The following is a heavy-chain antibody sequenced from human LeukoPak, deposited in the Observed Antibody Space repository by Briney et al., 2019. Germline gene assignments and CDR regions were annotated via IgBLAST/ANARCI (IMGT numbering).Heavy chain of an antibody. V-gene: IGHV3-23*01. CDR3: TRALQRGERDSSGYYYYYFDY. Sequence: GGSLRLSCAASGFTFSSYAMSWVRQAPGKGLEWVSAISGSGGSTYYADSVKGRFTISRDNSKNTLYLQMNSLKTEDTAVYYYTRALQRGERDSSGYYYYYFDYWGQGTLVTVSS. CDR2: ISGSGGST. D-gene: IGHD3-22*01. CDR1: GFTFSSYA. J-gene: IGHJ4*02.